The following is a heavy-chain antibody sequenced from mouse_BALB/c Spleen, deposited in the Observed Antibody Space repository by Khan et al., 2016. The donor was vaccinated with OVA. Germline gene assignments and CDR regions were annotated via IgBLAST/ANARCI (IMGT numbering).Heavy chain of an antibody. CDR1: GFTFSSYS. CDR3: ASHLTGSFAY. Sequence: EVELVESGGDLVKPGGSLKLSCAASGFTFSSYSMSWVRPTPDTRLEWVATISSGGDYTYYPDNVKGRFTISRDNAKNTLYLQMSSLKSEDTAMYYCASHLTGSFAYWGQGTLVTVSA. J-gene: IGHJ3*01. V-gene: IGHV5-6*01. CDR2: ISSGGDYT. D-gene: IGHD4-1*01.